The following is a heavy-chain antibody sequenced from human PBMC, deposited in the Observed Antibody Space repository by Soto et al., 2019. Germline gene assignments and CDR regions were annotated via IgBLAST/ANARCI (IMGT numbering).Heavy chain of an antibody. J-gene: IGHJ4*02. Sequence: GWSLRLSCAASECAYIGDPSSLVRKAPGKGLEWVSAISGSGGSTYYADSVKGRFTISRDNSKNTLYLQMNSLRAEDTAVYYCAKSYYYDSSIDYWGQGTLVTVSS. CDR1: ECAYIGDP. V-gene: IGHV3-23*01. CDR3: AKSYYYDSSIDY. D-gene: IGHD3-22*01. CDR2: ISGSGGST.